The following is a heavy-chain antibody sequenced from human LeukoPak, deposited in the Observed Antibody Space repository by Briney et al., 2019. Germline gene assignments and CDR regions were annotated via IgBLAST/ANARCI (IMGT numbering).Heavy chain of an antibody. CDR3: ARAPVGIVVVLYFQH. D-gene: IGHD3-22*01. V-gene: IGHV3-11*01. CDR1: GFTFSDYY. CDR2: ISSSGSTI. J-gene: IGHJ1*01. Sequence: PGGSLRLSCAASGFTFSDYYMSWLRQAPGKGLEWVSYISSSGSTIYYADSVKGRFTISRDNAKNSLYLQMNSLRAEDTAVYYCARAPVGIVVVLYFQHWGQGTLVTVSS.